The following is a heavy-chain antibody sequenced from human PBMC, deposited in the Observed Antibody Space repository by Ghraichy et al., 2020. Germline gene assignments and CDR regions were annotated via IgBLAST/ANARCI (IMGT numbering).Heavy chain of an antibody. CDR1: GFTFSRHW. V-gene: IGHV3-7*01. Sequence: GGSLRLSCVASGFTFSRHWMSWVRQAPGKGPEWVANIKQDESEKYYVDSVKGRFTISRDNAKNSLYLQMNSLRVEDTAVYYCARAGEYYYDSSGYYTYWGQGTLVTVSS. D-gene: IGHD3-22*01. CDR3: ARAGEYYYDSSGYYTY. CDR2: IKQDESEK. J-gene: IGHJ4*02.